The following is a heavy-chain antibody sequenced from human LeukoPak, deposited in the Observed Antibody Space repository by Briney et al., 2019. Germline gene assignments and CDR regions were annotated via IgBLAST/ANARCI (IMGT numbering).Heavy chain of an antibody. CDR3: AREGGGVGHTIDY. V-gene: IGHV3-30-3*01. CDR1: GFTFSSYA. D-gene: IGHD2-8*02. J-gene: IGHJ4*02. Sequence: GGSLRLSCAASGFTFSSYAMHWVRQAPGKGLEWVAVISYDGSNRYYADSVKGRFTISRDNSKNPLYLQMNSLRAEDTAVYYCAREGGGVGHTIDYWGQGTLVTVSS. CDR2: ISYDGSNR.